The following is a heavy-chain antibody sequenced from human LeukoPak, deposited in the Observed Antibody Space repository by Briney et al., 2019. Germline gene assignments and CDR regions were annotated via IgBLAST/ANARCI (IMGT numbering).Heavy chain of an antibody. D-gene: IGHD1-1*01. V-gene: IGHV3-21*01. CDR2: ISGSNSYI. CDR1: GFTFSSYT. J-gene: IGHJ4*02. Sequence: GGSLRLSCAVSGFTFSSYTMHWIRQAPGKGLEWVSSISGSNSYIFYADSVKGRFTVSRDNAKDSLYLQMNSLRAEDTAVYYCTRALTTLTYEGYWGQGTLVTVSS. CDR3: TRALTTLTYEGY.